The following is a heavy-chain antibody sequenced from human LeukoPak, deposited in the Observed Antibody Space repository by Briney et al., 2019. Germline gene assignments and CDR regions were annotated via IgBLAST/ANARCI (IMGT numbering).Heavy chain of an antibody. CDR2: IRYDGSNK. CDR3: AKGQNSGSYPTRRALDY. Sequence: GGSLRLSCAASGFTFSSYGMHWVRQAPGKGLEWVAFIRYDGSNKYYADSVKGRFTISRDNSKNTLYLQMNSLRAEDTAVYYCAKGQNSGSYPTRRALDYWGQGTLVTVSS. CDR1: GFTFSSYG. D-gene: IGHD1-26*01. V-gene: IGHV3-30*02. J-gene: IGHJ4*02.